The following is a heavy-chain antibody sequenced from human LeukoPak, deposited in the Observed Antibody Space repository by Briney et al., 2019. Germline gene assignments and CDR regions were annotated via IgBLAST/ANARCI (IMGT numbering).Heavy chain of an antibody. CDR1: GGTFSSYA. CDR3: GRGGALMVAAGGDYYYGMDV. J-gene: IGHJ6*04. Sequence: SVKVSCKASGGTFSSYAISWVRQAPGQGLEWMGGIFPIFGTANYAQKFQGRVAITADKSTSTAYMELSSLRSEDTAVYYCGRGGALMVAAGGDYYYGMDVWGKGTTVTVSS. D-gene: IGHD2-15*01. V-gene: IGHV1-69*06. CDR2: IFPIFGTA.